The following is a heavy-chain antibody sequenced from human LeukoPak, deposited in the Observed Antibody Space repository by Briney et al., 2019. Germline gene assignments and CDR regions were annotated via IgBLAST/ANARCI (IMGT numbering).Heavy chain of an antibody. CDR2: IYYSGST. J-gene: IGHJ4*02. V-gene: IGHV4-59*08. CDR1: GGSISSYY. D-gene: IGHD4-23*01. Sequence: SETLSLTCTVSGGSISSYYWSWIRQPPGKGLEWIGYIYYSGSTNYNPSLKSRVTISVDTSKNQFSLKLSSVTAADTAVYYCARWGTTVVNLIDCWGQGALVTVSS. CDR3: ARWGTTVVNLIDC.